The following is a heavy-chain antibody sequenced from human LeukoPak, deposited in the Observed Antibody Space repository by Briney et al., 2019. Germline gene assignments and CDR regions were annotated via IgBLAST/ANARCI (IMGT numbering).Heavy chain of an antibody. CDR1: GFTFSSYG. D-gene: IGHD1-1*01. J-gene: IGHJ4*02. CDR3: AKGGGQLDNPNFDY. V-gene: IGHV3-30*18. CDR2: ISYDGSNK. Sequence: QPGRSLRLSCAASGFTFSSYGMHWVRQAPGKGLEWVAVISYDGSNKYYADSVKGRFTISRVNSKNTLYLQMNSLRAEDTAVYYCAKGGGQLDNPNFDYWGQGTLVTVSS.